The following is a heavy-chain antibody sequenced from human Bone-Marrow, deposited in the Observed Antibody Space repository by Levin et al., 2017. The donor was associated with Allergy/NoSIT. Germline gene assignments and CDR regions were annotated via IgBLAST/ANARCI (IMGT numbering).Heavy chain of an antibody. V-gene: IGHV1-46*01. CDR2: INPSGGST. CDR3: ARGTEIQLWTGDGMDV. J-gene: IGHJ6*02. Sequence: GESLKISCKASGYTFTSYYMHWVRQAPGQGLEWMGIINPSGGSTSYAQKFQGRVTMTRDTSTSTVYMELSSLRSEDTAVYYCARGTEIQLWTGDGMDVWGQGTTVTVSS. CDR1: GYTFTSYY. D-gene: IGHD5-18*01.